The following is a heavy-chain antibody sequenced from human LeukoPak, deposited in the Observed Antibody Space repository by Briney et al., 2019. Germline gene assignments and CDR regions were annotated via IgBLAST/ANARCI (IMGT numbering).Heavy chain of an antibody. J-gene: IGHJ4*02. CDR3: ARTTSFDY. Sequence: GGSLRLSCAASGFTFTSYEMNWVRQAPGEGLEWVSYITISGSTIYYADSVKGRFTISRDNAKNSLYLQMNSLRAEDTAVYYCARTTSFDYWGQGTLVTVSS. V-gene: IGHV3-48*03. D-gene: IGHD1-1*01. CDR1: GFTFTSYE. CDR2: ITISGSTI.